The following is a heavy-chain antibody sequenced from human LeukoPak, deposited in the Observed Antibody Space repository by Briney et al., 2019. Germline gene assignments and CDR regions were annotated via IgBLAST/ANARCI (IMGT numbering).Heavy chain of an antibody. V-gene: IGHV4-34*01. CDR3: ASTGTYYYDSSGSATFDY. CDR2: INHSGST. J-gene: IGHJ4*02. Sequence: SETLSLTCAVSGGSFSGYYWSWIRQPPGKGLEWIGEINHSGSTNYNPSLKSRVTISVDTSKNQFSLKLSSVTAADTAVYYCASTGTYYYDSSGSATFDYWGQGTLVTVSS. CDR1: GGSFSGYY. D-gene: IGHD3-22*01.